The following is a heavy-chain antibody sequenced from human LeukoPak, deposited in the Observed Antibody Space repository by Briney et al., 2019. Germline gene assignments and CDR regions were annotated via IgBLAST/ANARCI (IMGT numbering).Heavy chain of an antibody. V-gene: IGHV3-7*01. CDR2: IKQHGSEN. CDR3: ARDPRIYCTNGICRDDYFDN. Sequence: GGSLRLSCAASGFTFSSHWMSWVRQAPGKGLEWVANIKQHGSENYYVDSVKGRFTISRDNAKDSLFLQMNSLRAEDTAIYYCARDPRIYCTNGICRDDYFDNWGQGTLVTVSS. J-gene: IGHJ4*02. D-gene: IGHD2-8*01. CDR1: GFTFSSHW.